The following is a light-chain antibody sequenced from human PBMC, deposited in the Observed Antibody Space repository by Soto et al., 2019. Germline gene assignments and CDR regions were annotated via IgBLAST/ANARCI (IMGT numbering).Light chain of an antibody. Sequence: DIQMTQSPSSLSASVGDRVTITCRASQSISTLLNWYQQKPGNAPKLLIYAASSLQSGVPSRFSGGGSGSDFTLTISSLQPEDFATYHCQQSYRTPYTFGQGTKLEIK. V-gene: IGKV1-39*01. J-gene: IGKJ2*01. CDR2: AAS. CDR1: QSISTL. CDR3: QQSYRTPYT.